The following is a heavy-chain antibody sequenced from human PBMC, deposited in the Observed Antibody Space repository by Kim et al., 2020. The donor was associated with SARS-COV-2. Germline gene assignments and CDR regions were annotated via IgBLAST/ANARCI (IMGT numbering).Heavy chain of an antibody. D-gene: IGHD3-9*01. V-gene: IGHV1-69*04. J-gene: IGHJ4*02. CDR3: ARGYFDWSSHFDY. Sequence: YAQKFQGRVTITADKSTSTAYMELSSLRSEDTAVYYCARGYFDWSSHFDYWGQGTLVTVSS.